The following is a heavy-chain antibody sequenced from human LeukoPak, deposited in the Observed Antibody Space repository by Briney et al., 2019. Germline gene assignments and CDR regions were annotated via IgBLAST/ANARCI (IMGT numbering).Heavy chain of an antibody. CDR2: IYYSGST. Sequence: SETLSLTCTVSGGSISSYYWSWIRQPPGKGLEWIGYIYYSGSTNYNPSLKSRVTISVDTSKNQFSLKLSSVTAADTAVYYCARAGTNYDILTGLPWDWFDPWGQGTLVTVSS. V-gene: IGHV4-59*01. J-gene: IGHJ5*02. CDR1: GGSISSYY. CDR3: ARAGTNYDILTGLPWDWFDP. D-gene: IGHD3-9*01.